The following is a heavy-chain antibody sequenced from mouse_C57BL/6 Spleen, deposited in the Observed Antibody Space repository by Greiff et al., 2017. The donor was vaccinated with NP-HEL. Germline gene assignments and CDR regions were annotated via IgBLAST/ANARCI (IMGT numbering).Heavy chain of an antibody. Sequence: DVKLVESEGGLVQPGSSMKLSCTASGFTFSDYYMAWVRQVPEKGLEWVANINYDGSSTYYLDSLKSRFIISRDNAKNILYLQMSSLKSEDTATYYCARAYDYYYFDYWGQGTTLTVSS. D-gene: IGHD2-4*01. V-gene: IGHV5-16*01. CDR1: GFTFSDYY. CDR3: ARAYDYYYFDY. CDR2: INYDGSST. J-gene: IGHJ2*01.